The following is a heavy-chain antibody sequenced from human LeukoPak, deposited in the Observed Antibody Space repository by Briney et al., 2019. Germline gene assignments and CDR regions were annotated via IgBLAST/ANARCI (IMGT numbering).Heavy chain of an antibody. Sequence: GGTLRLSCAASGFTFSSYGMSWVRQAPGKGLEWVSAISGSGGSTYYADSVKGRFTISRDNSKNTLYLQMNSLRAEDTAVYYCAKLGESKEFSYWDYWGQGTLVTVSS. J-gene: IGHJ4*02. D-gene: IGHD3-16*01. CDR2: ISGSGGST. V-gene: IGHV3-23*01. CDR1: GFTFSSYG. CDR3: AKLGESKEFSYWDY.